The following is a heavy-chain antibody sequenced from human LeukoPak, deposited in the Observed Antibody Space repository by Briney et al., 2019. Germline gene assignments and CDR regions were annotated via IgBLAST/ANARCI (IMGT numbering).Heavy chain of an antibody. CDR3: AKDLRAAAGIFDY. CDR1: GFPFASYV. V-gene: IGHV3-30*18. J-gene: IGHJ4*02. Sequence: PGGSLRLSCEGSGFPFASYVMSWVRQAPGKGLEWVAVISYDGSNKYYADSVKGRFTISRDNSKNTLYLQMNSLRAEDTAVYYCAKDLRAAAGIFDYWGQGTLVTVSS. D-gene: IGHD6-13*01. CDR2: ISYDGSNK.